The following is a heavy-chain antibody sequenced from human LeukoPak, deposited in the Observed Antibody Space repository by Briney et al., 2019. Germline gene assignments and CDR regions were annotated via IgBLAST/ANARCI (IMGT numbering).Heavy chain of an antibody. Sequence: SETLSLTCTVSGGSISSYSWSWIRQPPGKGLEWIGYIYYSGSTNYNPSLKSRVTISVDTSRNQFSLKLSSVTAADTAVYYCARDKAVAGTWGYYFDYWGQGTLVTVSS. V-gene: IGHV4-59*12. CDR1: GGSISSYS. D-gene: IGHD6-19*01. CDR2: IYYSGST. CDR3: ARDKAVAGTWGYYFDY. J-gene: IGHJ4*02.